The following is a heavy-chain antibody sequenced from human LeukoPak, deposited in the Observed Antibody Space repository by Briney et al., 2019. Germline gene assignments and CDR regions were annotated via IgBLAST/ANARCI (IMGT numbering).Heavy chain of an antibody. D-gene: IGHD6-13*01. Sequence: ETLSLTCAVYGGSFSGYYWSWIRQPPGKGLEWVSAISGSGGNTNYADSVRGRFTISRDNSKNTLYLQMNSLRAEDTAIYYCAKVSWANYFDYWGQGTLVTVSS. V-gene: IGHV3-23*01. CDR1: GGSFSGYY. CDR3: AKVSWANYFDY. J-gene: IGHJ4*02. CDR2: ISGSGGNT.